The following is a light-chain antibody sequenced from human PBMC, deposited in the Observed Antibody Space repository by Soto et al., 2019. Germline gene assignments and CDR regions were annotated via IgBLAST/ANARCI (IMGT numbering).Light chain of an antibody. Sequence: QSVLTQPPSVSGTPGQRVTISCSGSNSNIGYNSVYWYQQLPGTAPKLLIYRSHERPSGVPDRFSGSKSGTSASLAISGLRSEDEADYSCATWDDNLSGVVFGGGTKLPS. V-gene: IGLV1-47*01. J-gene: IGLJ3*02. CDR1: NSNIGYNS. CDR2: RSH. CDR3: ATWDDNLSGVV.